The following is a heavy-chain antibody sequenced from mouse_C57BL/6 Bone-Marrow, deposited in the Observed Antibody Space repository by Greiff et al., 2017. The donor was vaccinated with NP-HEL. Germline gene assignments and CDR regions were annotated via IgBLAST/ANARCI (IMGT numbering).Heavy chain of an antibody. D-gene: IGHD1-1*01. Sequence: EVQLVESGGGLVKPGGSLKLSCAASGFTFSSYAMSWVRQTPEKRLEWVATISDGGSYTYYPDNVKGRFTISRDNAKNNLYLQMSHLKSEDAAMYYVARGPENYYGSSQYYFYDWGQGTTLTVSS. J-gene: IGHJ2*01. V-gene: IGHV5-4*01. CDR3: ARGPENYYGSSQYYFYD. CDR2: ISDGGSYT. CDR1: GFTFSSYA.